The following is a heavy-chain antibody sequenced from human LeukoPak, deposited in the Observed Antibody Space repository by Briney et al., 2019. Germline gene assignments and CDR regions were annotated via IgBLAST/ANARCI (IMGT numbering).Heavy chain of an antibody. CDR1: GFTFSSYW. CDR3: ARDLGIAVALDALDI. D-gene: IGHD6-19*01. V-gene: IGHV3-7*01. Sequence: GGSLRLSCAASGFTFSSYWRSWVRQAPGKGLEWVANIKQDGSEKYYVDSVKGRFTISRDNAKNSLYLQMNSLRAEDTAVYYCARDLGIAVALDALDIWGQGTMVTVSS. J-gene: IGHJ3*02. CDR2: IKQDGSEK.